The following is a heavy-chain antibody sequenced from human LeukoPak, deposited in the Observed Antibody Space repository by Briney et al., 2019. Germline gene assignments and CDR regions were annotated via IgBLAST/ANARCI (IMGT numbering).Heavy chain of an antibody. D-gene: IGHD4-23*01. V-gene: IGHV4-34*01. CDR2: IYHSGST. CDR3: ARSGGIPGWFDP. CDR1: GGSFSGYY. Sequence: SETLSLTCAVYGGSFSGYYWSWIRQPPGKGLEWIGSIYHSGSTYYNPSLKSRVTISVDTSKNQFSLKLSSVTAADTAVYYCARSGGIPGWFDPWGQGTLVTVSS. J-gene: IGHJ5*02.